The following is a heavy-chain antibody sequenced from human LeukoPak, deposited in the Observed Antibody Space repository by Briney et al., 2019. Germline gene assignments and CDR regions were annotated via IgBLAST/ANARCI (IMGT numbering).Heavy chain of an antibody. D-gene: IGHD5-18*01. V-gene: IGHV5-51*01. CDR3: ARRGEAMDPFDY. CDR2: IYPGDSDT. CDR1: GYSFTSYW. Sequence: GESLKISCKDSGYSFTSYWIGWVRQMPGKGLEWMGIIYPGDSDTRYSPSFQGKVTISADKSINTAYLQWSSLKASDTAIYYYARRGEAMDPFDYWGQGTLVTVSS. J-gene: IGHJ4*02.